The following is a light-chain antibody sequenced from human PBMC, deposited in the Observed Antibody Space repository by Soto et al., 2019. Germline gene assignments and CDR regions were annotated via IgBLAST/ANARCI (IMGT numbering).Light chain of an antibody. CDR1: QNSDIY. V-gene: IGKV1-39*01. J-gene: IGKJ1*01. CDR3: QQTFNIPPWT. Sequence: DIQMTQSPSSLSASVGNTVTITCLASQNSDIYLNWYQQKPGTAPKVLISGASNLQSGVPSRFSGSGSGTDFTLTINNLQPEDFASYFCQQTFNIPPWTFGQGTKVDVK. CDR2: GAS.